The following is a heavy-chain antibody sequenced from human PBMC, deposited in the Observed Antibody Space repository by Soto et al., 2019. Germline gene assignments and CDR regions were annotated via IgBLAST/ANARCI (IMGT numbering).Heavy chain of an antibody. Sequence: GGSLRLSCAASGFTFSDYYMSWIRQAPGKGLEWVSYISSSGSTIYYADSVKGRFTISRDNAKNSLYLQMNSLRAEDTAVYYCARLGALSGYPHQTYYFDYWGQGTLVTVSS. J-gene: IGHJ4*02. CDR2: ISSSGSTI. V-gene: IGHV3-11*01. D-gene: IGHD5-12*01. CDR1: GFTFSDYY. CDR3: ARLGALSGYPHQTYYFDY.